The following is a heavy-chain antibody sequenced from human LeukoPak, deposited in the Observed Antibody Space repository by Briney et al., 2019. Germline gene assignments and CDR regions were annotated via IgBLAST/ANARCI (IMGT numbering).Heavy chain of an antibody. CDR3: ARPYYYDSRIDP. D-gene: IGHD3-22*01. Sequence: SQTLSPTCTVAGGSISSGDYGWSWIREPRWNGLEGFAEMDYSGSTHYKSSLKSPFTMSADKSKNQLSLKLSSVTAADTALYYCARPYYYDSRIDPWGQGILVTVSS. CDR2: MDYSGST. J-gene: IGHJ5*02. V-gene: IGHV4-30-4*01. CDR1: GGSISSGDYG.